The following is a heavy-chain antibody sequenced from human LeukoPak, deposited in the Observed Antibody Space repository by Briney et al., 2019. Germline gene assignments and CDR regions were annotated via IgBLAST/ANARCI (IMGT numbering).Heavy chain of an antibody. V-gene: IGHV1-2*02. D-gene: IGHD1-26*01. CDR2: INPNSGDT. CDR1: GYTFTGYY. CDR3: ARDADPGSYPTDNWFDP. Sequence: ASVKVSCKASGYTFTGYYIHWVRQAPGQGLEWMGWINPNSGDTNYAQKFQGRVTMTRDTSISTAYMELSRLRSEDTAVYYCARDADPGSYPTDNWFDPWGQGTLVTVSS. J-gene: IGHJ5*02.